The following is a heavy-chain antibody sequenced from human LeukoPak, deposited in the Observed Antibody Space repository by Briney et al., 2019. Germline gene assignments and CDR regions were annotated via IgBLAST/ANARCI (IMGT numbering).Heavy chain of an antibody. V-gene: IGHV3-30*04. CDR1: GFTFSSYA. D-gene: IGHD2-15*01. Sequence: GRSLRPSCAASGFTFSSYAMHWVRQAPGKGLEWVAVISYDGSNKYYADSVKGRFTISRDNSKNTLYLQMNSLRAEDTAVYYCARGLVAATTRSAFDIWGQGTMATVSS. J-gene: IGHJ3*02. CDR2: ISYDGSNK. CDR3: ARGLVAATTRSAFDI.